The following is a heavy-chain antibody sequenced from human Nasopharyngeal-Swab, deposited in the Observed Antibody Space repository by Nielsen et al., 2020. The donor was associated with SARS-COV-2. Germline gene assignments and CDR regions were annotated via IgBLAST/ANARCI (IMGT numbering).Heavy chain of an antibody. CDR3: ARNYYDSSGYYTYWYFDL. CDR1: GGSISSYY. CDR2: IYISGST. J-gene: IGHJ2*01. D-gene: IGHD3-22*01. V-gene: IGHV4-4*07. Sequence: SETLSLTCTVSGGSISSYYWSWIRQPAGKGLEWIGRIYISGSTNYNPSLKSRVTMSVDTSKNQFSLKLSSVTAADTAVYYCARNYYDSSGYYTYWYFDLWGRGTLVTVSS.